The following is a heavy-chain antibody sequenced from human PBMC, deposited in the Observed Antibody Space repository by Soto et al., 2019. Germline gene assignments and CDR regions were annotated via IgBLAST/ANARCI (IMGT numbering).Heavy chain of an antibody. Sequence: EVQLVESGGGLVQPGGSLRLSCAASGFTFSSYWMTWVRQAPGKGLEWVANINQDGSETYYVDSVKGRFTISRDNAKNSLYLQMNSLRAEDTAVYYCARAKSGYRSTFDPWGQGTLVTVSS. CDR2: INQDGSET. CDR1: GFTFSSYW. V-gene: IGHV3-7*01. J-gene: IGHJ5*02. D-gene: IGHD6-13*01. CDR3: ARAKSGYRSTFDP.